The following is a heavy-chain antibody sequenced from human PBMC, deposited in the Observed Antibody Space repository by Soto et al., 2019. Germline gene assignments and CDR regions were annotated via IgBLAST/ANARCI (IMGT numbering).Heavy chain of an antibody. CDR2: INHSGST. CDR1: GGSFSGYY. Sequence: SETLSLTCAVYGGSFSGYYWSWIRQPPGKGLEWIGEINHSGSTNYNPSLKSRVTISVDTSKNQFSLKLSSVTAADPAVYYCARLKRFVQRSSSPRYFDYGGQEPRVTVP. D-gene: IGHD6-6*01. V-gene: IGHV4-34*01. CDR3: ARLKRFVQRSSSPRYFDY. J-gene: IGHJ4*02.